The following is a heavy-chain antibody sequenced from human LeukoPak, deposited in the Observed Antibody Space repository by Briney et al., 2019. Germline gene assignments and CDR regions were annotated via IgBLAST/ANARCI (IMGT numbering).Heavy chain of an antibody. J-gene: IGHJ4*02. CDR1: GVSVTNYY. Sequence: SETLSLTCSVSGVSVTNYYWSWVRQPAGKRLEWIGRNYPTGDTIYNPSLKSRVTMSVDMSKNHLSLKLTSVTAADAAVYYCARDLTARGSFDYWGQGILVSVSS. CDR2: NYPTGDT. CDR3: ARDLTARGSFDY. D-gene: IGHD3-16*01. V-gene: IGHV4-4*07.